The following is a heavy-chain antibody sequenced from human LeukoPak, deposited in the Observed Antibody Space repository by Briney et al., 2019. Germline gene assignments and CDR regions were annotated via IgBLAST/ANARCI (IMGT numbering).Heavy chain of an antibody. J-gene: IGHJ5*02. CDR1: GFTFSTYP. CDR3: VKDSGPYCSDGNCLNNYFDP. D-gene: IGHD2-15*01. V-gene: IGHV3-64D*09. CDR2: ISTSGGST. Sequence: GGSLRLSCSASGFTFSTYPMHWVRQAPGKGLEYVSAISTSGGSTYYADSLKGRFTISRDNSKNALFLQMSSLRAEDTAVYYCVKDSGPYCSDGNCLNNYFDPWGQGTLVTVSS.